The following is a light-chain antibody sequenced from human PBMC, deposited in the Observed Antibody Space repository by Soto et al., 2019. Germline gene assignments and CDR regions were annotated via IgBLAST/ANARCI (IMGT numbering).Light chain of an antibody. CDR2: GVS. J-gene: IGKJ1*01. Sequence: DIQMTQSPSSLSASVGDRVTITCRASQRVGTHLNWYRQIPGKAPKLLIYGVSSLYSGVPSRFSGSGSETDFTLTIGSLQPEDFATYYCQQSYSNPRTFGQGTKVEVK. CDR1: QRVGTH. V-gene: IGKV1-39*01. CDR3: QQSYSNPRT.